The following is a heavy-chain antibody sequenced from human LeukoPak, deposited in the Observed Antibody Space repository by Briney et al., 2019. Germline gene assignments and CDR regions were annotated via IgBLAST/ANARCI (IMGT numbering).Heavy chain of an antibody. Sequence: GGSLRLSCAASGFTFSSYAMHWVRQAPGKGLEWVAVISYDGSNKYYADSMKGRFTISGDNSKNTLYLQMNSLRAEDAAVYYCASISSTSALDYWGQGTLVTVSS. CDR1: GFTFSSYA. J-gene: IGHJ4*02. CDR3: ASISSTSALDY. CDR2: ISYDGSNK. V-gene: IGHV3-30*01. D-gene: IGHD2-2*01.